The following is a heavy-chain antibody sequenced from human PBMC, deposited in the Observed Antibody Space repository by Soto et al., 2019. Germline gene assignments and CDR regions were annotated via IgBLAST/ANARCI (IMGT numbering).Heavy chain of an antibody. J-gene: IGHJ5*02. CDR2: IIPILGIA. V-gene: IGHV1-69*04. Sequence: SVKVSCKASGGTFSSYTISWVRQAPGQGLEWMGRIIPILGIANYAQKFQGRVTITADKSTSTAYMELSSLRSEDTAVYYCARDTRMAVAGTSNWFDPWGQGTLVTVSS. D-gene: IGHD6-19*01. CDR1: GGTFSSYT. CDR3: ARDTRMAVAGTSNWFDP.